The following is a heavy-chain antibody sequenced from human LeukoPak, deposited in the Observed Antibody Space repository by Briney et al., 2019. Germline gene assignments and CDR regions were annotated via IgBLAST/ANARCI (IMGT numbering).Heavy chain of an antibody. J-gene: IGHJ6*03. Sequence: PGGSLRLSCAASGFTFSNYAMSWVRQAPGKGLEWVSVISGSGGSTYYADSVEGRFTVSRDNSKNSLYLQMNSLRAEDTAVYYCARDRGNQRGYYYYYMDVWGKGTTVTVSS. CDR3: ARDRGNQRGYYYYYMDV. V-gene: IGHV3-23*01. CDR1: GFTFSNYA. D-gene: IGHD1-14*01. CDR2: ISGSGGST.